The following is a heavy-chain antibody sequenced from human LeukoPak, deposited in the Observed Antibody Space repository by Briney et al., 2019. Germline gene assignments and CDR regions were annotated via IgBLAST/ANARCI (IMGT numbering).Heavy chain of an antibody. D-gene: IGHD4-17*01. J-gene: IGHJ4*02. CDR1: GGSISNGGYS. CDR3: ARVGDYGDYVY. V-gene: IGHV4-30-2*01. CDR2: IYHSGST. Sequence: RSSQTLSLTCAVSGGSISNGGYSWSWIRQPPGKGLEWIGYIYHSGSTYYNPSLKSRVTISVDRSKNQFSLKLSSVTAADTAVYYCARVGDYGDYVYWGQGTLVTVSS.